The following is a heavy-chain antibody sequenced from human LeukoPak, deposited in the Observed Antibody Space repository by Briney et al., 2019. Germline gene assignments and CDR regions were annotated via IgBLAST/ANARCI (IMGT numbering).Heavy chain of an antibody. V-gene: IGHV4-59*01. CDR3: ARTTYYYYMDV. CDR1: GGSISSYY. Sequence: PSETLSLTCTVSGGSISSYYWSWIRQPPGKGLEWIGYIYYSGSTNYNPSLKSRVTISVDTSKNQFSPKLSSVTAADTAVYYCARTTYYYYMDVWGKGTTVTVSS. CDR2: IYYSGST. J-gene: IGHJ6*03. D-gene: IGHD1-1*01.